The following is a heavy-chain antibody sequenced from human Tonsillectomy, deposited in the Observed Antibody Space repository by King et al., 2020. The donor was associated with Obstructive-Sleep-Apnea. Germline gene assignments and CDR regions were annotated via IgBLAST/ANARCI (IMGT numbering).Heavy chain of an antibody. Sequence: PLQESGPGLVKPSQTLSLTCTVSGGSISTGGSYWTWIRQLPGTGLEWIGYISYSGNTYYNPSLTSRLTISLDTSKNHFSLNLRSVTAADTALYFCAREGLSGSGTYHFDYWGQGTLVTVSS. V-gene: IGHV4-31*03. J-gene: IGHJ4*02. CDR1: GGSISTGGSY. CDR2: ISYSGNT. CDR3: AREGLSGSGTYHFDY. D-gene: IGHD3-10*01.